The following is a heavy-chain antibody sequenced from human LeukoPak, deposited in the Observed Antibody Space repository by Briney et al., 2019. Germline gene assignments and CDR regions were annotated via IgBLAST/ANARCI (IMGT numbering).Heavy chain of an antibody. D-gene: IGHD3-22*01. CDR2: IYYSGST. Sequence: SQTLSPTCTVSGGSISSGGYYWSWIRQHPGKGLEWIGYIYYSGSTYYNPSLKSRVTITVDTSKNQFSLKLSSVTAADAAVYYCARVYFEYYYDSSGFPYYFDYWGQGTLVTVSS. V-gene: IGHV4-31*03. CDR1: GGSISSGGYY. J-gene: IGHJ4*02. CDR3: ARVYFEYYYDSSGFPYYFDY.